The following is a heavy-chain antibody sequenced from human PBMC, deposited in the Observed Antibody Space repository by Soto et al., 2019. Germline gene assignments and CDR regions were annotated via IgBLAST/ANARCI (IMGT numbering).Heavy chain of an antibody. V-gene: IGHV4-39*02. CDR3: AREILTGYYPAGWFDP. Sequence: SETLSLTCTVSGGSISSSSYYWGWIRQPPGKGLEWIGSIYFRGSTYCNPSLKSRVTVSVDTSKKQFSLKLTSVTAADTAVYYCAREILTGYYPAGWFDPWGQGTLVTVSS. CDR2: IYFRGST. J-gene: IGHJ5*02. CDR1: GGSISSSSYY. D-gene: IGHD3-9*01.